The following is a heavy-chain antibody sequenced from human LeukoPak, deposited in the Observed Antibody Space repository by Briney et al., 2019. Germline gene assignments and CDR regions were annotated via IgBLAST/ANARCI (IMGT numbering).Heavy chain of an antibody. J-gene: IGHJ5*02. Sequence: GESLKISCKGSGYSFTSYWIGWVRHMPGKGLEWLGIIYPTDSETRYSPSLQGQVTISVDKSISTAYLQWSSLKASDTAMYYRARHAMYYYGSLSPTWFDRWGQGTLVTVSS. CDR1: GYSFTSYW. CDR3: ARHAMYYYGSLSPTWFDR. D-gene: IGHD3-10*01. CDR2: IYPTDSET. V-gene: IGHV5-51*01.